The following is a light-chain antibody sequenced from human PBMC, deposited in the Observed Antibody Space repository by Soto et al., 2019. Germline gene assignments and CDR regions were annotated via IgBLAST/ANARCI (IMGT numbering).Light chain of an antibody. CDR1: SSDVGGYNY. J-gene: IGLJ3*02. V-gene: IGLV2-14*01. CDR2: EVI. CDR3: MSYTTSSSWV. Sequence: QSALTQPASVSGSPGQSITISCTGTSSDVGGYNYVSWYQQHPGKVPKLIIYEVINRPSGVSNRFSGSKSGNTASLTISGLQAEDEADYYCMSYTTSSSWVFGGGTKVTVL.